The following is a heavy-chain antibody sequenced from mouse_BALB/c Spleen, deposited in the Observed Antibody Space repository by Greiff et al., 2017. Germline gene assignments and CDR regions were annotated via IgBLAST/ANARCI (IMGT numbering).Heavy chain of an antibody. V-gene: IGHV1-4*02. J-gene: IGHJ3*01. CDR2: INPSSGYT. CDR1: GYTFTSYT. CDR3: ARNWEETWFAY. D-gene: IGHD4-1*01. Sequence: QVQLQQSAAELARPGASVKMSCKASGYTFTSYTMHWVKQRPGQGLEWIGYINPSSGYTEYNQKFKDKTTLTADKSSSTAYMQLSSLTSEDSAVYYCARNWEETWFAYWGQGTLVTVSA.